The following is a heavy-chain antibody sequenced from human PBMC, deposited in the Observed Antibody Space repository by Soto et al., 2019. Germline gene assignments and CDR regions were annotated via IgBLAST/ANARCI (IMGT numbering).Heavy chain of an antibody. J-gene: IGHJ4*02. CDR3: ATPQGYDDFLDL. CDR2: INVGNGNT. CDR1: GYIFTRYN. D-gene: IGHD3-16*01. Sequence: ASVKVSCKTPGYIFTRYNTHWVRQAPGQRLEWMAWINVGNGNTRYSQKFQGRLTLTRDTPGNTAYLELNSLISEDTAVYYCATPQGYDDFLDLWGQGTLDIGSS. V-gene: IGHV1-3*01.